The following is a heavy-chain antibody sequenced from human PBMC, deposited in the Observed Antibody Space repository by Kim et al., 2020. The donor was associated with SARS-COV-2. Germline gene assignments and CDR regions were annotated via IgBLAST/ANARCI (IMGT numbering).Heavy chain of an antibody. D-gene: IGHD5-12*01. CDR1: GFTFSSYS. CDR2: ISSSSSYI. V-gene: IGHV3-21*01. Sequence: GGSLRLSCAASGFTFSSYSMNWVRQAPGKGLEWVSSISSSSSYIYYADSVKGRFTISRDNAKNSLYLQMNSLRAEDTAVYYCARGKWLRFGQDDYWGQGTLVTVSS. CDR3: ARGKWLRFGQDDY. J-gene: IGHJ4*02.